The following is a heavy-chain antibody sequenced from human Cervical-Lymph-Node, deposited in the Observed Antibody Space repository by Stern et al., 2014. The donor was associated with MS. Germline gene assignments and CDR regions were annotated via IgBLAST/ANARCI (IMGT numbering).Heavy chain of an antibody. CDR1: GYTFTNNW. CDR2: IYPDDSDI. D-gene: IGHD1-1*01. J-gene: IGHJ6*02. CDR3: ARPPPRRKWDDPNYGMDV. Sequence: VQLGQSGAEVKKPGESLKISCKGSGYTFTNNWIAWVRQMHGKGLEWMGIIYPDDSDIRYSPILQGKVTISADKSTSTSYLQYCSLKPPDSAGFYWARPPPRRKWDDPNYGMDVWGQGTTVTVSS. V-gene: IGHV5-51*03.